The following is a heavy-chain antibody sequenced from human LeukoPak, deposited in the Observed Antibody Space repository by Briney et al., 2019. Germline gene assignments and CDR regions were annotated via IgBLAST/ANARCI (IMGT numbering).Heavy chain of an antibody. V-gene: IGHV4-34*01. Sequence: ASETLSLTCAVYGGSFSGYYWSWIRQPPGKGLEWIGEINHSGSTNYNPSLKSRVTISVDTSKNQFSLELSSVTAADTAVYYCVRGWNEYYFDYWGQGTLVTVSS. CDR1: GGSFSGYY. CDR2: INHSGST. D-gene: IGHD1-1*01. J-gene: IGHJ4*02. CDR3: VRGWNEYYFDY.